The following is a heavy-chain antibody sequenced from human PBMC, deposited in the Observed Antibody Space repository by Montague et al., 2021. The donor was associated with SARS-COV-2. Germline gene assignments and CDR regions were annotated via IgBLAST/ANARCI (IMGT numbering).Heavy chain of an antibody. CDR1: GYSISSGYY. CDR2: IYHSGST. Sequence: SETLSLTCTVSGYSISSGYYWGWIRQPPGKGLEWIGSIYHSGSTYYNPSLKSRVTISVGTSKNQFSLKLLSSVTAADTAVYYCARDRRRWLQLNNWFDPWGQGTLVTASS. D-gene: IGHD5-24*01. V-gene: IGHV4-38-2*02. CDR3: ARDRRRWLQLNNWFDP. J-gene: IGHJ5*02.